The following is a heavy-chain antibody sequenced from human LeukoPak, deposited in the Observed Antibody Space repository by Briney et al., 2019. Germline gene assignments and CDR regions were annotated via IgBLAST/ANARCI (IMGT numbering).Heavy chain of an antibody. CDR1: GGSISSGGYY. CDR3: ARGQGTVTTH. Sequence: SQTLSLTCTVSGGSISSGGYYWSWIRQHPGKGLEWIGYIYYSGSTYYNPSLRSRVTISVDTSKSQFSLKLSSVTAADTAVYYCARGQGTVTTHWGQGTLVTVSS. CDR2: IYYSGST. V-gene: IGHV4-31*03. J-gene: IGHJ4*02. D-gene: IGHD4-17*01.